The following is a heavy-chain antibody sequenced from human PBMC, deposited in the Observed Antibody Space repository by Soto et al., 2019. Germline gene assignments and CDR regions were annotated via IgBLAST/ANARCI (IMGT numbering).Heavy chain of an antibody. J-gene: IGHJ4*02. CDR3: ARKGLSEVYGDYPYFDY. CDR1: GGSISSYY. Sequence: SETLSLTCTVSGGSISSYYWSWIRQPPGKGLEWIGYIYYSGSTNYNPSLKSRVTMSVDTSKNQFSLKLSSVTAADTAVYYCARKGLSEVYGDYPYFDYWGQGTLVTVSS. D-gene: IGHD4-17*01. V-gene: IGHV4-59*01. CDR2: IYYSGST.